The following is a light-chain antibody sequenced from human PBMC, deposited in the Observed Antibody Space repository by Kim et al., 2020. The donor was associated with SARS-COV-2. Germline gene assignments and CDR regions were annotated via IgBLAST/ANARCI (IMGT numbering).Light chain of an antibody. J-gene: IGKJ1*01. CDR2: SAS. V-gene: IGKV1-27*01. Sequence: ASVGDRVTITCRASQDINNYLAWYQQKPGKVPKVLIYSASALQLGVPSRFSGSGSGTDFTLTISRLQPEDVATYYCQKYDGAPWTFGQGTKVDIK. CDR1: QDINNY. CDR3: QKYDGAPWT.